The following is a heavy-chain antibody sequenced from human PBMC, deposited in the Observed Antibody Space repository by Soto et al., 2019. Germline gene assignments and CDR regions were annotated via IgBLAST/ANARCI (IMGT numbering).Heavy chain of an antibody. J-gene: IGHJ2*01. CDR1: GGTFSSYA. D-gene: IGHD1-26*01. CDR3: ARVVPGGRYFDL. Sequence: QVQLVQSGAEVKKPGSSVKVSCKASGGTFSSYAISWVRQAPGQGLEWMGGIIPIFGTANYAQKFQGRVTITADESTRTAYMELSSLRSEDAAVYYCARVVPGGRYFDLWGRGTLVTVSS. CDR2: IIPIFGTA. V-gene: IGHV1-69*01.